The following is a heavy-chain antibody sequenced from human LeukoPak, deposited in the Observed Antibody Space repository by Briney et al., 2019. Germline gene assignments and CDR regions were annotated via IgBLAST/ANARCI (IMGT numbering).Heavy chain of an antibody. V-gene: IGHV3-23*01. CDR2: ISGSGGST. CDR3: AKDRGWLVEMATIL. D-gene: IGHD5-24*01. Sequence: QPGGSLRLSCAASGLTLRSYTMGWVRQAPGKGLEWVSSISGSGGSTYYADSVKGRCTISRDNSKNTLYLQMNSLRAEDTAVYYCAKDRGWLVEMATILWGQGTLVTVSS. CDR1: GLTLRSYT. J-gene: IGHJ4*02.